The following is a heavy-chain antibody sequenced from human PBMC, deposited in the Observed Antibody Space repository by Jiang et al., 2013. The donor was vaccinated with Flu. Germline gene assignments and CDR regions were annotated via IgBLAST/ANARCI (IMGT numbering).Heavy chain of an antibody. D-gene: IGHD5-24*01. CDR2: IHYSGST. J-gene: IGHJ3*02. V-gene: IGHV4-59*01. CDR1: GGSISSYY. CDR3: ARHPPRGGLSGYNSGYAFDI. Sequence: GLVKPSETLSLTCTVSGGSISSYYWSWIRQPPGKGLEWIGYIHYSGSTNYNPSLKSRVTISVDTSKNRFSLKLSSVTAADTAVYYCARHPPRGGLSGYNSGYAFDIWGQGTMVTVSS.